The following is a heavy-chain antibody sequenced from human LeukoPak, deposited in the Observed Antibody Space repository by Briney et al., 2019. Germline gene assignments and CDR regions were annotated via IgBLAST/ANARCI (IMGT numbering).Heavy chain of an antibody. Sequence: PSETLSLTCTVSGGSISSYYWSWIRQPPGKGLEWIGYIYYSGSTNYNPSLKSRVTISVDTSQNQFSLKLSSVTAADTAVYYCARHLSSYYFDYWGQGTLVTVSS. CDR2: IYYSGST. CDR3: ARHLSSYYFDY. D-gene: IGHD6-6*01. J-gene: IGHJ4*02. CDR1: GGSISSYY. V-gene: IGHV4-59*08.